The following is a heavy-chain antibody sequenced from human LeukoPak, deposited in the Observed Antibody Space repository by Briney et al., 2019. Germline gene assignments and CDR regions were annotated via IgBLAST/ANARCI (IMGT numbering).Heavy chain of an antibody. D-gene: IGHD3-3*01. CDR3: VRTGQYAEIEWH. CDR1: GGSISSGGYS. CDR2: IDQSGKP. Sequence: SETLSLTCAVSGGSISSGGYSWSWIRQPPGKGLQWIGYIDQSGKPNYNPSLKSRVTISADTSKRHFSLELSAVTAADTALYYCVRTGQYAEIEWHWGRGTLVTVSS. J-gene: IGHJ4*02. V-gene: IGHV4-61*03.